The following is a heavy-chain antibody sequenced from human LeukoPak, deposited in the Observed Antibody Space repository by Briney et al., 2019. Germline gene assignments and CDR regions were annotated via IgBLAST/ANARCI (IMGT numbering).Heavy chain of an antibody. CDR2: IYYGGST. J-gene: IGHJ4*02. D-gene: IGHD2-2*01. CDR1: GGSISSSSYY. CDR3: ARDIASCWFYY. V-gene: IGHV4-39*07. Sequence: PSETLSLTCTVSGGSISSSSYYWGWIRQPPGKGLEWIGSIYYGGSTFYNPSLKSRVTLSMDTSKNQFSLKLSSVTAADTAVYYCARDIASCWFYYWGQGTLVTVSS.